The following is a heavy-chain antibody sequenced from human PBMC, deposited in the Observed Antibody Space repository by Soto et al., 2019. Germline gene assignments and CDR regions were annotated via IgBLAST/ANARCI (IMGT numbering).Heavy chain of an antibody. V-gene: IGHV1-18*01. Sequence: QVQLVQSGAEVKKPGASVKVSCKASGYTFTSYGISWVRQAPGQGLEWMGWISAYNGNTNYAQKRQGRVTMTTDTSTSTAYMELRSLRSDDTAVYYCARDLRPHCSGGSCYSGGGRYGMDVWGQGTTVTVSS. CDR3: ARDLRPHCSGGSCYSGGGRYGMDV. CDR2: ISAYNGNT. J-gene: IGHJ6*02. CDR1: GYTFTSYG. D-gene: IGHD2-15*01.